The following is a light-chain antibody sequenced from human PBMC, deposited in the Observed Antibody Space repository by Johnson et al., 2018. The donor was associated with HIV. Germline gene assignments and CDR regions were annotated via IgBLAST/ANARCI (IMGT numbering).Light chain of an antibody. J-gene: IGLJ1*01. CDR2: ENN. Sequence: QSVLTQPPSVSAAPGQKVTISCSGSRSNIGNNYVSWYQQLPGTAPKLLIYENNKRPSGIPDRFSGSKSGTSATLGITGLQTGDEADHYCGTWDSSLSAGYVFVTGTKVTVL. V-gene: IGLV1-51*02. CDR3: GTWDSSLSAGYV. CDR1: RSNIGNNY.